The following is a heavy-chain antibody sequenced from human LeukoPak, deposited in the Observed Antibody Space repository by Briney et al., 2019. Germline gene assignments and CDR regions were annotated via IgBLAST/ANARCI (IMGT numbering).Heavy chain of an antibody. J-gene: IGHJ4*02. D-gene: IGHD2-21*02. V-gene: IGHV1-18*01. CDR1: GYTFSSYG. Sequence: ASVKVSCKASGYTFSSYGINWVRQAPGQGLEWMGWISAYNGNTNYAEKLQGRVTMATDTSTSTAYMELRSLRSDDTAVYYCAKDLGSVVTPPSLDYWGQGTLVTVSS. CDR2: ISAYNGNT. CDR3: AKDLGSVVTPPSLDY.